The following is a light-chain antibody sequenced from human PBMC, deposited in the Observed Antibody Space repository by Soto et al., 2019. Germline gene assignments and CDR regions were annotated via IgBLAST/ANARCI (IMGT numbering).Light chain of an antibody. J-gene: IGKJ5*01. V-gene: IGKV3-15*01. CDR1: QSVSSN. Sequence: EIGMTQSPATLSVSPGERATLSCRASQSVSSNLAWYQQQPGQAPRLLIYGASTRATGIPARFSGSGSGTEFTLTISGLQSEDFAVYYCQQYNNWVPFGPGTRLAIK. CDR2: GAS. CDR3: QQYNNWVP.